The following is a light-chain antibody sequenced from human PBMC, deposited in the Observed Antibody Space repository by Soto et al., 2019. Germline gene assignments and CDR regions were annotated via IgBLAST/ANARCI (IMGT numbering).Light chain of an antibody. Sequence: DIQMTQSPATLSASVGDSVTITCRASQSVSNWLAWYQLKPGQAPRLLIHEASNLHSGVPSTFSGSGSGTDFTLTITNLQPEDFATYYCQQYKSYWTFGQGTRVELK. V-gene: IGKV1-5*03. CDR2: EAS. J-gene: IGKJ2*01. CDR1: QSVSNW. CDR3: QQYKSYWT.